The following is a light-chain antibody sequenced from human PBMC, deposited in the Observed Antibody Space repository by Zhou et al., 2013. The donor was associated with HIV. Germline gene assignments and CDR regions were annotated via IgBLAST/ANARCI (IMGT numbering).Light chain of an antibody. Sequence: EIVLTQSPATLSLSPGERATLSCRASQSVNSYLAWYQQKPGQAPRLLIHDASNRATAIPARFSGSGSGTDFTLTISSLEPEDFAVYYCQQRSNWPPWTFGQGTKVEIK. J-gene: IGKJ1*01. CDR1: QSVNSY. CDR3: QQRSNWPPWT. CDR2: DAS. V-gene: IGKV3-11*01.